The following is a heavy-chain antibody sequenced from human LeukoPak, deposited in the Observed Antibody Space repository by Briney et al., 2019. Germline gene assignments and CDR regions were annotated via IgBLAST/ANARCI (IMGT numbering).Heavy chain of an antibody. CDR2: IKSKSDGGTT. CDR1: GFTFSNAW. V-gene: IGHV3-15*01. Sequence: GGSLRLSCAASGFTFSNAWMACVRHAPGKGLEWVGRIKSKSDGGTTDYAAPVKGRFTISRDDSKNTLYLQMNSLNTEDTAVYYCTTPPDYFDSWGQGTLVTVSS. J-gene: IGHJ4*02. CDR3: TTPPDYFDS.